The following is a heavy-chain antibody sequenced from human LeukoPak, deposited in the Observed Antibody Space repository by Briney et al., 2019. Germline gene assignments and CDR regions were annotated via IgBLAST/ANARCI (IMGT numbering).Heavy chain of an antibody. J-gene: IGHJ4*02. CDR2: IYYTGST. V-gene: IGHV4-61*01. CDR1: GGSVSSGTYY. D-gene: IGHD3-10*01. CDR3: ARRGGSGRSFDY. Sequence: PSETLSLTCTVSGGSVSSGTYYWSCIRQPPGKGLEWIGYIYYTGSTNYNPSLKSRLTISVDTSKNQFSLKLSPVTAADTAVYYCARRGGSGRSFDYWGQGTLVTVSS.